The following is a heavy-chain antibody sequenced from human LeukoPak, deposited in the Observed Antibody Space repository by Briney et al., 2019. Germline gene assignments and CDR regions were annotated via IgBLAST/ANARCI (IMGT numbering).Heavy chain of an antibody. D-gene: IGHD1-26*01. V-gene: IGHV4-39*07. CDR1: GGSLRSSSYY. CDR3: ARSASGTYFPSFDI. CDR2: IFFSGST. J-gene: IGHJ3*02. Sequence: SETLSLMCTVSGGSLRSSSYYWAWIRQPPGKGLEWIGSIFFSGSTYHNPSLKSRLTISVDTSKDQFSLKLSSVTAADTAVYYCARSASGTYFPSFDIWGQGTMVTVSS.